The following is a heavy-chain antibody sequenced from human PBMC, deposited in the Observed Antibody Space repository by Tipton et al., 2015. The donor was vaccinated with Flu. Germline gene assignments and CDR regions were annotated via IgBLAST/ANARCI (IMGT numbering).Heavy chain of an antibody. J-gene: IGHJ3*02. D-gene: IGHD1-14*01. CDR1: GGSINSGGYY. V-gene: IGHV4-31*01. CDR2: VYYSGGA. Sequence: TLSLTCTVSGGSINSGGYYWSWIRQLPGEGLEWIGHVYYSGGAYYNPSLKSLVTISVDTSKNQFSLKLSSVTAADTVDYYCARVPIDHDAFDIWGQGTMVTVSS. CDR3: ARVPIDHDAFDI.